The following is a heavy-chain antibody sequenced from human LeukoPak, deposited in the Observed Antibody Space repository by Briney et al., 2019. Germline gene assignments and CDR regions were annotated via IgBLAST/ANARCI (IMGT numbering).Heavy chain of an antibody. CDR1: GFTVSSNY. Sequence: PGGSLRLSCAASGFTVSSNYMSWVRQAPGKGLEWVSVIYSGGSTYYADSVKGGFTISRNNSKNTLYLQMNSLRAEDTAVYYCASSIAVAGTRPYLDYWGQGTLVTVSS. V-gene: IGHV3-66*01. CDR3: ASSIAVAGTRPYLDY. D-gene: IGHD6-19*01. CDR2: IYSGGST. J-gene: IGHJ4*02.